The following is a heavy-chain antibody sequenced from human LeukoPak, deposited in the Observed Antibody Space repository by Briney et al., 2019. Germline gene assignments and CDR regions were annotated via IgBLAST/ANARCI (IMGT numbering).Heavy chain of an antibody. V-gene: IGHV4-34*01. J-gene: IGHJ4*02. Sequence: MSSETLSLTCAVYGGSFSGYYWSWIRQPPGKGLEWIGEINHSGSTNYNPSLKSRVTISVDTSKNQFSLKLSSVTAADTAVYYCARGLSAVVYWGQGTLVTVSS. D-gene: IGHD3-16*02. CDR3: ARGLSAVVY. CDR1: GGSFSGYY. CDR2: INHSGST.